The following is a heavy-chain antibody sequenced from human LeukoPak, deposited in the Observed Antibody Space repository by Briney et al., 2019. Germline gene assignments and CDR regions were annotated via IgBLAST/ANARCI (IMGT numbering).Heavy chain of an antibody. J-gene: IGHJ6*02. CDR1: GFIFSSYA. D-gene: IGHD6-19*01. CDR3: ARDRGSGWAEDYYYGMDV. CDR2: ISFDGRNK. V-gene: IGHV3-30*14. Sequence: GRSLRLSCAASGFIFSSYAMHWVRQAPGKGLEWVAVISFDGRNKYYADSMKGRFTISGDSSKNTLYLQMNSLGAEDTAVYYCARDRGSGWAEDYYYGMDVWGQGTTVTVSS.